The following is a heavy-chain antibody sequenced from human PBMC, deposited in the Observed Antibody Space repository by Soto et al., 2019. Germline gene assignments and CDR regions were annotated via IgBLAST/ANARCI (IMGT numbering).Heavy chain of an antibody. CDR2: IYPGDSDT. CDR3: ARLAVAAPRAGNWFDP. D-gene: IGHD6-19*01. V-gene: IGHV5-51*01. CDR1: GYSFTSYW. J-gene: IGHJ5*02. Sequence: PGESLKISCKGSGYSFTSYWIGWVRQMPGKGLEWMGIIYPGDSDTRYSPSFQGQVTISADKSISTAYLQWSSLKASDTAMYYCARLAVAAPRAGNWFDPWGQGTLVTVSS.